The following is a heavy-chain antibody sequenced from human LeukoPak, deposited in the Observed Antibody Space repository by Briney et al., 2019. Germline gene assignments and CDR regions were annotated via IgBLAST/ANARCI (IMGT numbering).Heavy chain of an antibody. V-gene: IGHV1-2*02. J-gene: IGHJ4*02. CDR2: INSNSGGT. Sequence: ASVKVSCKASGYTFTGYYMHWVRQAPGQELEWMGWINSNSGGTNYAQKFQGRVTMTRDTSISTAYMELSRLRSDDTAVYYCARGRRAAAGKNAFDYWGRGTLVTVSS. CDR3: ARGRRAAAGKNAFDY. D-gene: IGHD6-13*01. CDR1: GYTFTGYY.